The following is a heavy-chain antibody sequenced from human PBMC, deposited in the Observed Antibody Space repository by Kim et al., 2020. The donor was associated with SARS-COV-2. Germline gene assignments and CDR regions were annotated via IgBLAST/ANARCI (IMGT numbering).Heavy chain of an antibody. J-gene: IGHJ5*02. D-gene: IGHD3-10*01. V-gene: IGHV1-3*01. CDR3: ARGLSLEGMVRGVWWFDP. Sequence: ASVKVSCKASGYTFTSYAMHWVRQAPGQRLEWMGWINAGNGNTKYSQKFQGRVTITRDTSASTAYMELSSLRSEDTAVYYCARGLSLEGMVRGVWWFDPWGEGTLVTVSS. CDR1: GYTFTSYA. CDR2: INAGNGNT.